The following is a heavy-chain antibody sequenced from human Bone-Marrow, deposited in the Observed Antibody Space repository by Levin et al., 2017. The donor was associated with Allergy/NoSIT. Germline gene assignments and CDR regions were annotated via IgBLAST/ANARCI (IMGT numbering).Heavy chain of an antibody. D-gene: IGHD3-10*01. CDR1: GGSISSSSYY. V-gene: IGHV4-39*01. CDR2: IYYSGST. CDR3: ASATGSYYGLGWFDP. Sequence: PSETLSLTCTVSGGSISSSSYYWGWIRQPPGKGLEWIGSIYYSGSTYYNPSLKSRVTISVDTSKNQFSLKLSSVTAADTAVYYCASATGSYYGLGWFDPWGQGTLVTVSS. J-gene: IGHJ5*02.